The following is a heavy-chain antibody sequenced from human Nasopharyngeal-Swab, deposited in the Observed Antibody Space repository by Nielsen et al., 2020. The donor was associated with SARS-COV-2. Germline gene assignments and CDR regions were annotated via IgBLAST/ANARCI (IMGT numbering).Heavy chain of an antibody. V-gene: IGHV3-48*04. D-gene: IGHD3-3*01. CDR1: GFTFSSYS. Sequence: GGSLRLSCAASGFTFSSYSMNWVRQAPGKGLEWVSYISSSSSTIYYADSVKGRFTISRDNAKNSLYLQMNGLRAEDTAVYYCARVDADYDFWSGSKSGLFDYWGQGTLVTVSS. CDR2: ISSSSSTI. J-gene: IGHJ4*02. CDR3: ARVDADYDFWSGSKSGLFDY.